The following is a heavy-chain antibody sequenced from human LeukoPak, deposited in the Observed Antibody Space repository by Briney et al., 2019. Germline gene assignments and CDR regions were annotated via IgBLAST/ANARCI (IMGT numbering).Heavy chain of an antibody. Sequence: ASVKVSCKASGYTFTMYYIPWVRQAPGQALEWMGIINPSGDSATYAQKFQGRVTMTRDTSTSTVYMELSSLTSDDTAVYYCARLRGSGSPWDDYWGQGTLVTVSS. CDR2: INPSGDSA. CDR3: ARLRGSGSPWDDY. D-gene: IGHD3-10*02. J-gene: IGHJ4*02. V-gene: IGHV1-46*01. CDR1: GYTFTMYY.